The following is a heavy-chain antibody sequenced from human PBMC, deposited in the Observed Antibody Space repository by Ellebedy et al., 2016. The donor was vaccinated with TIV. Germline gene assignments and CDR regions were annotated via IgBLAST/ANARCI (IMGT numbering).Heavy chain of an antibody. CDR3: AKDYVSGSYYYYQGMDV. V-gene: IGHV3-23*01. Sequence: GGSLRLXXAASAFTFSRYAMSWVRQAPGKGLEWVSAITGSGVSTYYADSAKGRFTISRDNSKNTLYLQMNSLRAEDTAVYYCAKDYVSGSYYYYQGMDVWGQGTTVTVSS. D-gene: IGHD3-10*01. CDR1: AFTFSRYA. J-gene: IGHJ6*02. CDR2: ITGSGVST.